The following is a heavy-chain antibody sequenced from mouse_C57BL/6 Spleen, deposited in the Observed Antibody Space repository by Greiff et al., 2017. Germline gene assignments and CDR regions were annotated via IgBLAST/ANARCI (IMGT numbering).Heavy chain of an antibody. J-gene: IGHJ1*03. CDR3: ARSGCYGSSRTYWYVDV. D-gene: IGHD1-1*01. Sequence: QVQLQQPGAELVMPGASVKLSCKASGYTFTSYWMHWVKQRPGQGLEWIGEIDPSASCPNYNQTFKGKSPLTVDKSSSTAYMQLSNLPSEDSAVYYCARSGCYGSSRTYWYVDVWGTGTTVTVSS. V-gene: IGHV1-69*01. CDR2: IDPSASCP. CDR1: GYTFTSYW.